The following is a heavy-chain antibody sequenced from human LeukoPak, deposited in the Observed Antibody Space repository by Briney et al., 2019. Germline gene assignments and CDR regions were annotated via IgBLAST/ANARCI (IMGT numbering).Heavy chain of an antibody. Sequence: GGSLRLSCAASGFIFSSYSMNWVRQAPGKGLEWVSSSTSSSSYIYYTDSVKGRFTISRDNAKNSLYLQMNSLRAEDTAVYYCARAFADGYNFSPFDYWGQGTLVTVSS. V-gene: IGHV3-21*01. CDR1: GFIFSSYS. J-gene: IGHJ4*02. CDR2: STSSSSYI. D-gene: IGHD5-24*01. CDR3: ARAFADGYNFSPFDY.